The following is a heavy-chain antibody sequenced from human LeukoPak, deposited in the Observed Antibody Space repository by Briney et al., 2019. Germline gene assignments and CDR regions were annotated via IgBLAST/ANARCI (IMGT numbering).Heavy chain of an antibody. CDR2: INHSGST. D-gene: IGHD2-15*01. CDR1: GGSFSGYY. V-gene: IGHV4-34*01. CDR3: ARKVYSPKGYCSGGSCYPFDY. Sequence: KPSETLSLTCAVYGGSFSGYYWSWIRQPPGKGLEWIGEINHSGSTNYNPSLKSRVTISVDTSKNQFSLKLSSVTAADTAVYYCARKVYSPKGYCSGGSCYPFDYWGQGTLVTVSS. J-gene: IGHJ4*02.